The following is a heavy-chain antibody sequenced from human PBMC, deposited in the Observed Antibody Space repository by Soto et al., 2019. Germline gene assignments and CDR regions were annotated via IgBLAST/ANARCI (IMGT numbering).Heavy chain of an antibody. CDR3: ARDIPKGVCYLDY. V-gene: IGHV3-7*01. CDR2: INEDGSVT. J-gene: IGHJ4*02. Sequence: EVQLVESGGGLVQPGGSLRLSCAASGFTFSNYWMTWVRQAPGRGLEWVANINEDGSVTGYVDSVKGRFTISRDNARNTLNLEMNSLRAEDTAVYYCARDIPKGVCYLDYWGQGTRVTVSS. D-gene: IGHD3-3*01. CDR1: GFTFSNYW.